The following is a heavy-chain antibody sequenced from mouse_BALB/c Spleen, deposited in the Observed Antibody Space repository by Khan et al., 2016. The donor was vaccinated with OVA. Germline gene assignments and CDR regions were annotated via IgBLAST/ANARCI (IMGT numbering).Heavy chain of an antibody. CDR2: VNPNNGDT. J-gene: IGHJ3*01. CDR3: ARGYEFFPY. D-gene: IGHD2-12*01. CDR1: GYSFTLYY. Sequence: IQLVQSGPDLVKPGASVKISCKASGYSFTLYYMTWVRQSHGKSPEWIGRVNPNNGDTNYNQNFKGQAILTVDKSSNTAYMELRSLTSEDSAVFYCARGYEFFPYGGQGTLVTVSA. V-gene: IGHV1-26*01.